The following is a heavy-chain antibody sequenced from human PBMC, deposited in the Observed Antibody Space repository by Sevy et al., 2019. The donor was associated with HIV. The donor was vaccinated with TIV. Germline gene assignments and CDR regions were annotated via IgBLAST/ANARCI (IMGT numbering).Heavy chain of an antibody. CDR1: GFSFSSYG. CDR2: IQYDGSNK. V-gene: IGHV3-30*02. J-gene: IGHJ4*02. CDR3: VKEGGGEGGDH. Sequence: GGSLRLSCAASGFSFSSYGMHWVRQAPGKGLEWMSYIQYDGSNKDYGDSVKSRFTISRDNSKNTLYLQMNSLRVEDTAVFYCVKEGGGEGGDHWGQGTLVTVSS. D-gene: IGHD2-21*01.